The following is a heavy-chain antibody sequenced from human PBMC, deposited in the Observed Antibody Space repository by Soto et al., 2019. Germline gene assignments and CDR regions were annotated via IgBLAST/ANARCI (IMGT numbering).Heavy chain of an antibody. J-gene: IGHJ4*02. V-gene: IGHV4-4*08. D-gene: IGHD5-12*01. Sequence: SETLSLTCTVSGDSINNYFWSWIRQPPGKGLEWIGFLHSSGDTNYNPSLKSRVTTSIDTSRNQFSLKLSSVTAADTAVYYCARETAYSGYFDFWGQGTLVTVSS. CDR2: LHSSGDT. CDR3: ARETAYSGYFDF. CDR1: GDSINNYF.